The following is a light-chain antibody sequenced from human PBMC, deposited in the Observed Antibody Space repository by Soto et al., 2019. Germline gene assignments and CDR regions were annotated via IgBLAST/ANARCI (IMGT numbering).Light chain of an antibody. CDR1: QGISNY. Sequence: DIQMTQSPSSLSASVGDRVTITCRASQGISNYLAWYQQKPGKVPKLLIYSASTLQSGVPSRFSGSGSGTDFTITISSLQPEAVATYYCQTYNIAPFTFGPGTKVDIK. J-gene: IGKJ3*01. CDR3: QTYNIAPFT. V-gene: IGKV1-27*01. CDR2: SAS.